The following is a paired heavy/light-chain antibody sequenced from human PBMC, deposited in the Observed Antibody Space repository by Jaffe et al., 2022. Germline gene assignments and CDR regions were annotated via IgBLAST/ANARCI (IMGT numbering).Light chain of an antibody. V-gene: IGKV3-15*01. CDR2: GAS. Sequence: EIVMTQSPATLSVSPGERATLSCRASQSVSSNLAWYQQKPGQAPRLLIYGASTRATGIPARFSGSGSGTEFTLTISSLQSEDFAVYYCQQYNNWPSTFGQGTRLEIK. CDR3: QQYNNWPST. J-gene: IGKJ5*01. CDR1: QSVSSN.
Heavy chain of an antibody. CDR2: IYHSGST. Sequence: QVQLQESGPGLVKPSETLSLTCAVSGYSISSGYYWGWIRQPPGKGLEWIGSIYHSGSTYYNPSLKSRVTISVDTSKNQFSLKLSSVTAADTAVYYCARQYGVPVATERLTTVFDYWGQGTLVTVSS. V-gene: IGHV4-38-2*01. D-gene: IGHD5-12*01. CDR3: ARQYGVPVATERLTTVFDY. J-gene: IGHJ4*02. CDR1: GYSISSGYY.